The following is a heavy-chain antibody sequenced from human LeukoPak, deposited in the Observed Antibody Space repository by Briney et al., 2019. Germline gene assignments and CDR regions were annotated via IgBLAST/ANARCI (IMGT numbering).Heavy chain of an antibody. CDR1: GFSFSSYA. Sequence: GGSLRLSCAVSGFSFSSYATSWVRQAPGKGLEWVSTVSETGDGTYYADSVKGRFIISRDNSKNTFCLQMDSLRADDTAMYYCAKGKVNHLGGLDYWGQGTLVTVSS. CDR3: AKGKVNHLGGLDY. V-gene: IGHV3-23*01. J-gene: IGHJ4*02. CDR2: VSETGDGT. D-gene: IGHD1-14*01.